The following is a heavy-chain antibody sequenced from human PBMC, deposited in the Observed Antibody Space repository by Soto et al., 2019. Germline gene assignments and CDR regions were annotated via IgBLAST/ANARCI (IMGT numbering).Heavy chain of an antibody. Sequence: EVQLVESGGGLVQPGGSLRLSCAASGFTFSSYWMSWVRQAPGKRLEWVANIKQDGSEKYYVDSVKGRFTISRDNAKNSLYLQMNSLRAEDTAVYYCARHGRSRSSSWFDYWGQGTLVTVSS. D-gene: IGHD6-13*01. CDR2: IKQDGSEK. CDR3: ARHGRSRSSSWFDY. J-gene: IGHJ4*02. CDR1: GFTFSSYW. V-gene: IGHV3-7*01.